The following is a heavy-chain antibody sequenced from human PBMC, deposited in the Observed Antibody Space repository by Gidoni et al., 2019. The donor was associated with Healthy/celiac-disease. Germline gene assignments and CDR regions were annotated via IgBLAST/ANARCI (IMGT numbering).Heavy chain of an antibody. CDR3: ARDFAVTPRGYFDY. J-gene: IGHJ4*02. CDR1: GFTFSSNY. D-gene: IGHD4-4*01. Sequence: EVQLVESGGGLVQPGGSLSLSWSAPGFTFSSNYMSWVRQAPGKGLEWVSVIYSGGSTYYADSVKGRFTIARDNSKNTLYLQMNSLRAEDTAVYYCARDFAVTPRGYFDYWGQGTLVTVSS. CDR2: IYSGGST. V-gene: IGHV3-66*01.